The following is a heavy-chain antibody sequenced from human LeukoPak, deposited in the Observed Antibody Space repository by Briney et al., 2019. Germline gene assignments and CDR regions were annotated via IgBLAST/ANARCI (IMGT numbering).Heavy chain of an antibody. Sequence: GRSLRLSCAASGFTFSSYGMHWVRQAPGKGLEWVAVISYDGSNKYYADSVKGRFTISRDNSKNTLYLQMNSLRAEDTAVYYCARDRHDPHYDILTGYPRIFDYWGQGTLVTVSS. CDR2: ISYDGSNK. V-gene: IGHV3-30*19. CDR1: GFTFSSYG. D-gene: IGHD3-9*01. J-gene: IGHJ4*02. CDR3: ARDRHDPHYDILTGYPRIFDY.